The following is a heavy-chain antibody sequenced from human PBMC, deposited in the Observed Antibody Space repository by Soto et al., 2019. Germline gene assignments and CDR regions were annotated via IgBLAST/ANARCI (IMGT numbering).Heavy chain of an antibody. D-gene: IGHD6-13*01. CDR2: IVPIFRTA. J-gene: IGHJ3*02. CDR1: GDTFSNYV. V-gene: IGHV1-69*12. Sequence: QVQLVQSGAAVKKPGSSVKVACKVSGDTFSNYVINWVRQAPGQGLEWMGAIVPIFRTANYAQKFQGGVTITADEFTITAYMELSGLRSDDTATYYCARETSAPGTFREDASDIWGQGTLVTVSS. CDR3: ARETSAPGTFREDASDI.